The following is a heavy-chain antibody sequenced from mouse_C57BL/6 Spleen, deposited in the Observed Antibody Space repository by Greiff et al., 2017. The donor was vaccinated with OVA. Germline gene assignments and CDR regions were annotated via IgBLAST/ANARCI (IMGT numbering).Heavy chain of an antibody. D-gene: IGHD2-12*01. Sequence: EVKVVESGGGLVKPGGSLKLSCAASGFTFSSYAMSWVRQTPEKRLEWVATISDGGSYTYYPDNVKGRFTLTRDKAKNNQYLQMRYLKSEDTAMDYCARDRDYSLGYWGQGTTLTVSS. CDR2: ISDGGSYT. CDR1: GFTFSSYA. V-gene: IGHV5-4*01. CDR3: ARDRDYSLGY. J-gene: IGHJ2*01.